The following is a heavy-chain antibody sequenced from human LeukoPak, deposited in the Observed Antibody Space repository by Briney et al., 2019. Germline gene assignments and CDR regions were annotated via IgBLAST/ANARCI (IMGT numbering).Heavy chain of an antibody. V-gene: IGHV4-39*01. CDR3: ATVVVAATTSYYYYYGMDV. J-gene: IGHJ6*02. CDR1: GGSISSSSYY. D-gene: IGHD2-15*01. CDR2: IYYSGST. Sequence: SETLSLTCTVSGGSISSSSYYWGWLRQPPGKGLEWIGSIYYSGSTYYNPSLKSRVTISVDTSKNQFSLKLSSVTAADTAVYYCATVVVAATTSYYYYYGMDVWGQGTTVTVSS.